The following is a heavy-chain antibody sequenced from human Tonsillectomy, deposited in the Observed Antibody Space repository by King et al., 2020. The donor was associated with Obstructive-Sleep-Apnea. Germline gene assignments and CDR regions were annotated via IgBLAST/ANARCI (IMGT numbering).Heavy chain of an antibody. CDR3: AHRSSGGPSGFDY. Sequence: ITLKESGPSLVKPTQTLTLTCTFSGFSLIPSGVGVGWILQAPGNALDWLALIYFDDDNRYSPSLKSRLTLTNDTSENQRVLTMTNMDTVYTATYYCAHRSSGGPSGFDYWGQGTLVTVSS. CDR2: IYFDDDN. V-gene: IGHV2-5*02. D-gene: IGHD6-19*01. J-gene: IGHJ4*02. CDR1: GFSLIPSGVG.